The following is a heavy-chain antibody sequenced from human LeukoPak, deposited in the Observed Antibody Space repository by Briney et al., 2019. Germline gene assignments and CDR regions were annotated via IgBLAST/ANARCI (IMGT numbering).Heavy chain of an antibody. J-gene: IGHJ5*02. V-gene: IGHV3-30*18. CDR1: GFTFSSYG. CDR3: AKARRRNWFDP. CDR2: ISYDGDNK. Sequence: SGGSLRLSCAASGFTFSSYGMHWVRQAPGKGLVWVALISYDGDNKYYADSVKGRFTISRDNSKNTLYLQMNSLRTEDTAVYYCAKARRRNWFDPWGQGTLVTVSS.